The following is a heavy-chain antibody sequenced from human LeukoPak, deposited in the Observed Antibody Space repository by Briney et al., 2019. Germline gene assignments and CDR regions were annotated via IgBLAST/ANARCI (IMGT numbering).Heavy chain of an antibody. CDR1: GFTFSSYA. Sequence: QSGGSLRLSCAASGFTFSSYAMSWVRQAPGKRLEWVTAITDSGGSTYHADSVKGRFTISRDNSKNTLYLQMNSLRAEDTAVYYCAKAPALAAAGSYYYYYYMDVWGKGTTVTISS. V-gene: IGHV3-23*01. CDR3: AKAPALAAAGSYYYYYYMDV. CDR2: ITDSGGST. D-gene: IGHD6-13*01. J-gene: IGHJ6*03.